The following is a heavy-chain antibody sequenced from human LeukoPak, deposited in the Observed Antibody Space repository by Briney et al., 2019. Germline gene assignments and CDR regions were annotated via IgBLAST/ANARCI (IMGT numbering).Heavy chain of an antibody. Sequence: PGGSLRLSCAASGFTFISYAMSWVRQAPGKGLEWVAAISGSGAGTYYADSVKGRFTISRDNSKKTLYLQMNRLRAADTAVYYCAKKVGATTHGFDYWGQGTLVTVSS. J-gene: IGHJ4*02. V-gene: IGHV3-23*01. D-gene: IGHD1-26*01. CDR2: ISGSGAGT. CDR3: AKKVGATTHGFDY. CDR1: GFTFISYA.